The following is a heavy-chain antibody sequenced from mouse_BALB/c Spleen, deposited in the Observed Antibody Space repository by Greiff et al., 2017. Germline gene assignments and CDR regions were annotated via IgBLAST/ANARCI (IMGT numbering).Heavy chain of an antibody. CDR3: ARDSSGSFAY. CDR1: GFTFTDYY. CDR2: IRNKANGYTT. Sequence: EVQLVESGGGLVQPGGSLRLSCATSGFTFTDYYMSWVRQPPGKALEWLGFIRNKANGYTTEYSASVKGRFTISRDNSQSILYLQMNTLRAEDSATYYCARDSSGSFAYWGQGTLVTVSA. J-gene: IGHJ3*01. D-gene: IGHD3-1*01. V-gene: IGHV7-3*02.